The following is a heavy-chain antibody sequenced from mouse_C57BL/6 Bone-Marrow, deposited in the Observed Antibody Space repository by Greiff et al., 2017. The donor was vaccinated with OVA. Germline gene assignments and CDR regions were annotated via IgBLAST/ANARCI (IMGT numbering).Heavy chain of an antibody. J-gene: IGHJ2*01. CDR3: ARANYLDY. CDR2: IYPSSGNT. Sequence: QVQLQQSGAELARPGASVKLSCKASGYTFTSYGISWVKQRTGQGLEWIGEIYPSSGNTYYNEKFKGTATLTADKSSRTAYMELRSLTSEDAAVYICARANYLDYWGQGTTLTVSS. V-gene: IGHV1-81*01. CDR1: GYTFTSYG.